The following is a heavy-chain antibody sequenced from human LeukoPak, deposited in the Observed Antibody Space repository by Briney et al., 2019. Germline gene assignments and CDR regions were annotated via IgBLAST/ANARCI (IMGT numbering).Heavy chain of an antibody. J-gene: IGHJ4*02. CDR2: INPSGGST. Sequence: ASVKVSCKASGYTFTSYGISWVRQAPGQGLEWMGIINPSGGSTSYAQKFQGRVIMTRDMSTSTVYMELSSLRSEDTAVYYCARGGMATIDYWGQGTLVTVSS. CDR3: ARGGMATIDY. D-gene: IGHD5-24*01. CDR1: GYTFTSYG. V-gene: IGHV1-46*01.